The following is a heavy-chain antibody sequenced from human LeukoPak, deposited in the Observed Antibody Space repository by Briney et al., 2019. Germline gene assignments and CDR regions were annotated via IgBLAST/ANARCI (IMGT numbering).Heavy chain of an antibody. CDR2: ISAYNGNT. V-gene: IGHV1-18*01. Sequence: ASVKVSCKASGYTFTSYGISWVRQAPGQGLEWMGWISAYNGNTNYAQKLQGRVTMTTDTSTSTAYMELRILRSDDTAVYYCARDSITRADYYYYYYMDVWGKGTTVTVSS. J-gene: IGHJ6*03. CDR3: ARDSITRADYYYYYYMDV. D-gene: IGHD7-27*01. CDR1: GYTFTSYG.